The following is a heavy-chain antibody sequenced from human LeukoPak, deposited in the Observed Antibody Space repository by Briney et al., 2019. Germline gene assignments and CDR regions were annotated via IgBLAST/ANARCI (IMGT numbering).Heavy chain of an antibody. CDR2: ISSSSSTI. D-gene: IGHD6-13*01. CDR3: ARVLRSRSWYIIDY. CDR1: EFTFSSYS. Sequence: PGGSLRLSCAASEFTFSSYSMNWVRQAPGKGLEWVSYISSSSSTIYYADSVKGRFTISRDNAKKSLYLQMNSLRAEDTAVYYCARVLRSRSWYIIDYWGQGTLVTVSS. V-gene: IGHV3-48*04. J-gene: IGHJ4*02.